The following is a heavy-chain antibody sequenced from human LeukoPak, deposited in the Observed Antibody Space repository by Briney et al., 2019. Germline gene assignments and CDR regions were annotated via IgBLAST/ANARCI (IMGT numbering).Heavy chain of an antibody. J-gene: IGHJ6*03. CDR1: GGSMSSYY. CDR3: ARASRSGSGSYLPNYYYYMDV. CDR2: IYSSEST. Sequence: SETLSLTCTVSGGSMSSYYWSWVRQPPGKGLEWIGHIYSSESTNYNPSLKSRVTISVDTSKNQFSLKLSSVTAADTAVYYCARASRSGSGSYLPNYYYYMDVWGKGTTVTISS. V-gene: IGHV4-59*01. D-gene: IGHD3-10*01.